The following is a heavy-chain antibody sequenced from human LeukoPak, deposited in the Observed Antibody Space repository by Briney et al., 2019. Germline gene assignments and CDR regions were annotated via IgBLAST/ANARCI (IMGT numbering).Heavy chain of an antibody. D-gene: IGHD1-26*01. CDR1: GYTFTGYY. CDR3: ARDGRGIVGSRFGYSSTSWFDP. CDR2: INPNSGGT. V-gene: IGHV1-2*02. Sequence: HWASVKVSCKASGYTFTGYYMHWVRQAPGQGLEWMGWINPNSGGTNYAQKFQGRVTMTRDTSISTAYMELSRLRSDDTAVYYCARDGRGIVGSRFGYSSTSWFDPWGQGTLVTVSS. J-gene: IGHJ5*02.